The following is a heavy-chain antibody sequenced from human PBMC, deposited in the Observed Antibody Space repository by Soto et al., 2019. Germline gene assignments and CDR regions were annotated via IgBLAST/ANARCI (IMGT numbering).Heavy chain of an antibody. J-gene: IGHJ6*02. V-gene: IGHV3-11*06. CDR3: ARGGTITYYGMDV. CDR2: ISSSTSYT. CDR1: GFTFSEYY. D-gene: IGHD1-1*01. Sequence: QVQLAESGGGLVKPGGSLRLSCAASGFTFSEYYMSWIRQAPGKGLEWISYISSSTSYTNYGDKYADSVKGRFTISRDNAKNSLYLQMNSLRAEDTAVYYCARGGTITYYGMDVWGQGTTVTVSS.